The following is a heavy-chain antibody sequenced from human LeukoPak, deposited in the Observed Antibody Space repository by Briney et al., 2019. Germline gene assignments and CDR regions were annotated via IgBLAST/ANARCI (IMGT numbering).Heavy chain of an antibody. J-gene: IGHJ5*02. CDR3: ARDVKWELVRWFDP. CDR1: GGSISSCY. D-gene: IGHD1-26*01. V-gene: IGHV4-4*07. Sequence: SETLSLTCTVSGGSISSCYWSWIRQPAGKGLEWIGRIYTSGSTNYNPSLKSRVTMSVDTSKNQFSLKLSSVTAAGTAVYYCARDVKWELVRWFDPWGQGTLVTVSS. CDR2: IYTSGST.